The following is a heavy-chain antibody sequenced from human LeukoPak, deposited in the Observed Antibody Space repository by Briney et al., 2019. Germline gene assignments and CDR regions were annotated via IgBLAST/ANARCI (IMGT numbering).Heavy chain of an antibody. CDR3: AKGSQAAAGNFDY. CDR2: ISSSGSTI. D-gene: IGHD6-13*01. CDR1: GFTFSDYY. V-gene: IGHV3-11*04. J-gene: IGHJ4*02. Sequence: GGSLRLSCAASGFTFSDYYMSWIRQAPGKGLEWVSYISSSGSTIYYADSVKGRFTISRDNSKNTLYLQMNSLRAEDTAVYYCAKGSQAAAGNFDYWGQGTLVTVSS.